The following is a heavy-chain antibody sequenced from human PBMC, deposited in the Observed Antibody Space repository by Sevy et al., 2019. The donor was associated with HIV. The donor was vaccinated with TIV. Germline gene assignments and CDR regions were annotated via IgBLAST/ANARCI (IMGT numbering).Heavy chain of an antibody. J-gene: IGHJ4*02. Sequence: GSLRLSCTVSGGSISSSSYYWGCIRQPPGKGLEWIGSMYYSGSTYYNPSLKSRFTISVDTFMNQFSLKLSSVTAADTAVYYCARHMDSGTYGHPGFDYWGQGTLVTVSS. CDR2: MYYSGST. V-gene: IGHV4-39*01. CDR1: GGSISSSSYY. CDR3: ARHMDSGTYGHPGFDY. D-gene: IGHD1-26*01.